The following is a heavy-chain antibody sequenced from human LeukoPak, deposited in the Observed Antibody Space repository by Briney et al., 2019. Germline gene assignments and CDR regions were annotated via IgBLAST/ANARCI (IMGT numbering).Heavy chain of an antibody. V-gene: IGHV4-34*01. CDR1: GFTFSSYA. J-gene: IGHJ6*03. D-gene: IGHD1/OR15-1a*01. CDR2: INHTGTT. CDR3: ARGAADRNNYYYYIDV. Sequence: GSLRLSCAASGFTFSSYAMSWIRQSPGKGREGIGEINHTGTTNYNPSLKSRFTISVDTSKNQFSLKLTSVTAADTAVYYCARGAADRNNYYYYIDVWGKGTTATVSS.